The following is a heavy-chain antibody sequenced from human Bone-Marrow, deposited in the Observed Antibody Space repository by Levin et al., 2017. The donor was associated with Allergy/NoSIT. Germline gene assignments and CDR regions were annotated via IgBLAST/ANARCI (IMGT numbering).Heavy chain of an antibody. CDR2: INTGNGVT. CDR3: ARSLRQLWQSSGWDDTFDI. V-gene: IGHV1-3*04. J-gene: IGHJ3*02. D-gene: IGHD6-25*01. Sequence: GESLKISCKPSGNTFNTYSMHWVRQAPGQWLEWMGWINTGNGVTKYSERFQGRITITRDTSANTGYMELSSLKSEDTAVYYCARSLRQLWQSSGWDDTFDIWGQGTMVTVSS. CDR1: GNTFNTYS.